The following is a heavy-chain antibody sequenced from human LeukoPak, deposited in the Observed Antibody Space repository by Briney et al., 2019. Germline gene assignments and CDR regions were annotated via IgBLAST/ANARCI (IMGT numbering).Heavy chain of an antibody. CDR1: GFTLSSYG. D-gene: IGHD2-15*01. CDR2: IWYDGSNK. Sequence: GGSLRLSCAASGFTLSSYGMHWVRQAPGKGLEWVALIWYDGSNKYYTDSAKGRFTISRDNSKNTLYLQMNSLRAEDTAVYYCARGQYSPDYWGQGTLVTVSS. J-gene: IGHJ4*02. CDR3: ARGQYSPDY. V-gene: IGHV3-33*01.